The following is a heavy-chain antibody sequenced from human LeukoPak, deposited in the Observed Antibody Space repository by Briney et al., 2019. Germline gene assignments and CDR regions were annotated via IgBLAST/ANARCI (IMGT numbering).Heavy chain of an antibody. CDR3: ARDYCSGRKCYFIDY. D-gene: IGHD2-15*01. V-gene: IGHV3-48*04. J-gene: IGHJ4*02. CDR1: GFTFSNYS. Sequence: PGGSLRLSCAASGFTFSNYSMNWVRQAPGKGLEWVSYITSSSTVYYAGSVKGRFTISRDNAKNSLFLQMNSLSAEDTAVYYFARDYCSGRKCYFIDYGGQGALVTVSS. CDR2: ITSSSTV.